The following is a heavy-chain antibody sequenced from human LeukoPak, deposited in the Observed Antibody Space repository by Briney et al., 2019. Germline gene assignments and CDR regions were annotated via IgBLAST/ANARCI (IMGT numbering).Heavy chain of an antibody. CDR1: GFTFSSYG. CDR2: ISYDGSNK. J-gene: IGHJ4*02. D-gene: IGHD3-22*01. Sequence: GGSLRLSCAASGFTFSSYGMHWVRQAPGKGLEWVAVISYDGSNKYYADSVKGRFTISRDNSKNTLYLQMNSLRAEDTAVYYCAREYYYDSSGPFDYWGQGTLVTVSS. CDR3: AREYYYDSSGPFDY. V-gene: IGHV3-30*03.